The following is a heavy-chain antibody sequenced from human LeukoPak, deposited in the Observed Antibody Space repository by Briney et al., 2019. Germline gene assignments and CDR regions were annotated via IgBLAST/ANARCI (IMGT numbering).Heavy chain of an antibody. Sequence: ASAKVSCKASGYTFTSYAISWVRQAPGQGLEWMGWIHTNTGNPTYAQGFTGRFVFSLDTSVSTAYMQIGSLKAEDTAIYYCARGRYCSDGSCYGGYWGQGSLLTVSS. CDR2: IHTNTGNP. V-gene: IGHV7-4-1*01. J-gene: IGHJ4*02. D-gene: IGHD2-15*01. CDR3: ARGRYCSDGSCYGGY. CDR1: GYTFTSYA.